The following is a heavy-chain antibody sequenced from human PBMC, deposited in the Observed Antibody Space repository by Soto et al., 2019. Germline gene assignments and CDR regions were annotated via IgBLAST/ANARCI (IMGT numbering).Heavy chain of an antibody. CDR1: GFHFEDYA. D-gene: IGHD2-2*01. Sequence: GGSLRLSCAASGFHFEDYAMHWVRQAPGKGLEWVSGISWNSGSIGYADSVKGRFTISRDNAKNSLYLQMNSLRAEDTALYYCAKATEKVVPAAYYYYYYYMDVWGKGTTVTVSS. CDR3: AKATEKVVPAAYYYYYYYMDV. V-gene: IGHV3-9*01. J-gene: IGHJ6*03. CDR2: ISWNSGSI.